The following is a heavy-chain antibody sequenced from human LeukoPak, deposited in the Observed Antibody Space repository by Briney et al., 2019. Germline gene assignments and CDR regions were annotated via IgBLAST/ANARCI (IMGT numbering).Heavy chain of an antibody. CDR3: ARVEQQQFNY. CDR2: ISSSSTYI. CDR1: GFTFTSYS. D-gene: IGHD6-13*01. Sequence: GGSLRLSCAASGFTFTSYSMNWVRQAPGRGLEWVSSISSSSTYIYYADSVKGRFTISRDNAKNSLYLQMNSLRAEDTAVYYCARVEQQQFNYWGQGTLVTVSS. V-gene: IGHV3-21*01. J-gene: IGHJ4*02.